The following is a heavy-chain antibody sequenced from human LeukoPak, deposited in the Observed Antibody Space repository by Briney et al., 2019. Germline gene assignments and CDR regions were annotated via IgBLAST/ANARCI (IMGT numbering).Heavy chain of an antibody. J-gene: IGHJ4*02. D-gene: IGHD2-21*01. CDR2: IYSGGST. Sequence: GGSLRLSCAASGFTVSSNFLSWVRQPPGKGLEWVSDIYSGGSTYYADSVKCRFTISRDNSKNTLYLQMNSLRGEDAAVYYCTRGGGGSFPLYCGQGTLVTVSS. CDR3: TRGGGGSFPLY. V-gene: IGHV3-53*01. CDR1: GFTVSSNF.